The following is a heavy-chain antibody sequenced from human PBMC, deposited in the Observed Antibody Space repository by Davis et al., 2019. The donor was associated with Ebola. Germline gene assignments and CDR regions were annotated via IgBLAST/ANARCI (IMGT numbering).Heavy chain of an antibody. CDR2: ISYDGSNK. D-gene: IGHD6-19*01. V-gene: IGHV3-30-3*01. Sequence: GGSLTLSCAASGFTFSSYAMHWVRQAPGKGLEWVAVISYDGSNKYYADSVKGRFTISRDNSKNTLYLQMNSRGVDDTAVYYCAKGGSGWPSDYSYGLGVWGKGTTVTVSS. CDR1: GFTFSSYA. J-gene: IGHJ6*04. CDR3: AKGGSGWPSDYSYGLGV.